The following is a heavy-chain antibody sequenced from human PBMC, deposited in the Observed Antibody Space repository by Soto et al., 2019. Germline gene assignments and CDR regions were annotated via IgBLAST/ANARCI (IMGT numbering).Heavy chain of an antibody. CDR3: ARAPGSSSRPLVFDY. CDR2: ISIYNGNT. V-gene: IGHV1-18*04. J-gene: IGHJ4*02. D-gene: IGHD6-6*01. CDR1: GDTFTSNG. Sequence: ASVKVSCKASGDTFTSNGISWVRQAPGQGLEWLAWISIYNGNTQYAQKVQGRVTMTTDTSTNTAYMELRSLRSDDTAVYYCARAPGSSSRPLVFDYWGQGTLVTVSS.